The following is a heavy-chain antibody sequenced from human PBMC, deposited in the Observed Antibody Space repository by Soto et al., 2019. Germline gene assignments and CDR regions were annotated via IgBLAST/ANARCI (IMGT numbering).Heavy chain of an antibody. D-gene: IGHD1-26*01. Sequence: ASVKVSCKASGYAFSSYAMHWVRQAPGQRLEWMGWINIGSGNTEYSQNFQDRITITRDTSASTVYMDLSSLRSEDTAVYYCARSVGAALYDYWGQGTLVTVSS. V-gene: IGHV1-3*04. CDR3: ARSVGAALYDY. CDR2: INIGSGNT. CDR1: GYAFSSYA. J-gene: IGHJ4*02.